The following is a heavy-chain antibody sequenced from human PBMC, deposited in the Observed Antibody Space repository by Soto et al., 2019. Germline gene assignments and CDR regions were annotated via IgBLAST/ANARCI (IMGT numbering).Heavy chain of an antibody. D-gene: IGHD6-13*01. V-gene: IGHV2-26*01. Sequence: SGPTLVNPTETLTLTCTVSGFSLSTDGMGVSWIRQPPGKALEWLAQIFSSDDKSYSASLKSRLSISKDTSKSQVVLTVTNVDPVDTGTYYCARIRGYDSMVPVDYWGQGILVTVSS. CDR3: ARIRGYDSMVPVDY. J-gene: IGHJ4*02. CDR2: IFSSDDK. CDR1: GFSLSTDGMG.